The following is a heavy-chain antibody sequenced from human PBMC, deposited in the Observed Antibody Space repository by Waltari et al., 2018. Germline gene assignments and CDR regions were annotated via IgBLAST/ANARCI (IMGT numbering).Heavy chain of an antibody. J-gene: IGHJ4*02. V-gene: IGHV3-21*01. CDR3: ARDGMVVAGTNY. CDR2: ISSIGSYI. D-gene: IGHD6-19*01. CDR1: GFTFSSYS. Sequence: EVQLVESGGGLVKPGGSLRLSCAASGFTFSSYSMNWVRQAPGKGLEWVSSISSIGSYIYYADAVRGRFTISRDNAKNSLYLQMNSLRAEDTAVYYCARDGMVVAGTNYWGQGTLVTVSS.